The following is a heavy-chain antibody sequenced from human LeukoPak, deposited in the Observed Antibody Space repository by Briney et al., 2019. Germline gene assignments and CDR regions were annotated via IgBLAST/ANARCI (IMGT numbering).Heavy chain of an antibody. D-gene: IGHD2-15*01. CDR1: GGTFSSYT. V-gene: IGHV1-69*04. J-gene: IGHJ6*03. Sequence: SVKVSCKASGGTFSSYTISWVRQAPGQGLEWMGRIIPILGIANYAQKFQGRVTITADKSTSTAYMELSSLRTEDTAVYYCARDAVVAATPRYMDVWGKGTTVTVSS. CDR2: IIPILGIA. CDR3: ARDAVVAATPRYMDV.